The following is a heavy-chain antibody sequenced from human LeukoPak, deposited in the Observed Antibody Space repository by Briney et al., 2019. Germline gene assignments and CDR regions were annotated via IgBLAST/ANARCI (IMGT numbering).Heavy chain of an antibody. V-gene: IGHV4-39*01. CDR3: ASLNWGLDY. D-gene: IGHD7-27*01. CDR2: IYYSGST. CDR1: GGSISSSSYY. J-gene: IGHJ4*02. Sequence: SETLSLTCTVSGGSISSSSYYWGWIRQPPGKGLEWIGSIYYSGSTYYNPYLKSRVTISVDTSKNQFSLKLSSVTAADTAVYYCASLNWGLDYWGQGTLVTVSS.